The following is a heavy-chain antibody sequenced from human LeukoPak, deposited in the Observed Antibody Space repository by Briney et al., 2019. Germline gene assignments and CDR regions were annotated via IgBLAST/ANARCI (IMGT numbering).Heavy chain of an antibody. CDR2: IYGGGST. Sequence: GGSLRLSCAASGFTVNNKYMSWVRQAPGKGLGWVSVIYGGGSTHYADSVKGRFTISRDNANNTLYLQMNSLRAEDTAVYYCAREDTAMALYYFDYRGQGTLVTVSS. D-gene: IGHD5-18*01. J-gene: IGHJ4*02. CDR3: AREDTAMALYYFDY. V-gene: IGHV3-66*01. CDR1: GFTVNNKY.